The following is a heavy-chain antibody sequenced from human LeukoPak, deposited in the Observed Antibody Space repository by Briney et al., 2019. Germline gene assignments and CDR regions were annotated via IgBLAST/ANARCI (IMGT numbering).Heavy chain of an antibody. Sequence: QSGGSLRLSCAASGFSFSSYWMHWVRQAPGKGLVWVSRINRDGSTTNYADSVKGRFTISRDNAKNTLYLQMNSLKAEDTAVYYCARGEYGKYCLFDCWGQGTLVTVSS. V-gene: IGHV3-74*01. CDR3: ARGEYGKYCLFDC. J-gene: IGHJ4*02. CDR1: GFSFSSYW. CDR2: INRDGSTT. D-gene: IGHD2/OR15-2a*01.